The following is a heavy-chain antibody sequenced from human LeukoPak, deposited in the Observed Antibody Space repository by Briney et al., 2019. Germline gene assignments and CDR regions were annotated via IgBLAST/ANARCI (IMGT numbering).Heavy chain of an antibody. CDR1: GSTFSSYA. J-gene: IGHJ4*02. CDR3: AKDEGGLLLWFRELFHNY. D-gene: IGHD3-10*01. V-gene: IGHV3-23*01. Sequence: GGSLRLSCAASGSTFSSYAMSWVRQAPGKGLEWVSAISGSGGSTYYADSVKGRFTISRDNSKNTLYLQMNSLRAEDTAVYYCAKDEGGLLLWFRELFHNYWGQGTLVTVSS. CDR2: ISGSGGST.